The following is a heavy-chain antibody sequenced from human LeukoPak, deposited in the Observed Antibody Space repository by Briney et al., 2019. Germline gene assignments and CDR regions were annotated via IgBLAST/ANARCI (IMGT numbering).Heavy chain of an antibody. V-gene: IGHV4-39*01. D-gene: IGHD2-21*01. J-gene: IGHJ4*02. CDR3: ADSGYCGGDCYYFDY. CDR2: IYYSGST. Sequence: SETLSLTCTVSGGSISSSSYYWGWIRQPPGKGLEWIGSIYYSGSTYYNPSLKSRVTISVDTSKNQFSLKLSSVTAADTAVYYCADSGYCGGDCYYFDYWGQGTLVTVSS. CDR1: GGSISSSSYY.